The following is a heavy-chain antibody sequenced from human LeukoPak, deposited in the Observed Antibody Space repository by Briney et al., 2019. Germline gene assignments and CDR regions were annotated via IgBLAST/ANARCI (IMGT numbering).Heavy chain of an antibody. CDR1: GGTFSSYA. CDR2: IIPIFGIT. V-gene: IGHV1-69*13. D-gene: IGHD3-22*01. CDR3: ARARGGGYDSSGYYYLPDY. Sequence: SVKVSCKASGGTFSSYAISWVRQAPGQGLEWMGGIIPIFGITNYAQKFQGRVTITADESTSTAYMELSSLRSEDTAVYYCARARGGGYDSSGYYYLPDYWGQGTLVTVSS. J-gene: IGHJ4*02.